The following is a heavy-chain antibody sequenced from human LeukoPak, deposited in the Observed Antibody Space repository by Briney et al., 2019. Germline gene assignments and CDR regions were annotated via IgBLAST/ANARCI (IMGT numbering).Heavy chain of an antibody. CDR2: INHRGNT. V-gene: IGHV4-34*01. CDR1: GGSFSGNF. J-gene: IGHJ4*02. CDR3: ARVPESVGINYFDS. D-gene: IGHD1-26*01. Sequence: PSETLSLTCAVYGGSFSGNFWSWVCQPPGKRLEWIGEINHRGNTNYNPSLKSRVTISVDTSKNQFSLRLSSVTAADTAVYYCARVPESVGINYFDSWGQGTQVTVSS.